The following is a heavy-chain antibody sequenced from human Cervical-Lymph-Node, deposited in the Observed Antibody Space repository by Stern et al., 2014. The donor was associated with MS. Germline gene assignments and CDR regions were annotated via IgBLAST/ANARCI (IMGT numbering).Heavy chain of an antibody. Sequence: QVQLQESGPGLVKPSQTLSLTCTVSGGSISSGGYYWSWIRQHPGKGLEWIGYIYYSGSTYYKPSLKSRVPISVDTSKNQFALKLSSVTAADTAVYYCARVSYDFWSGYYVFDYWGQGTLVTVSS. CDR2: IYYSGST. V-gene: IGHV4-31*03. CDR3: ARVSYDFWSGYYVFDY. D-gene: IGHD3-3*01. CDR1: GGSISSGGYY. J-gene: IGHJ4*02.